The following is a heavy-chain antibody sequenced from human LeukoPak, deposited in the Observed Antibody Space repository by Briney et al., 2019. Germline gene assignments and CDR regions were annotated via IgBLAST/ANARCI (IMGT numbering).Heavy chain of an antibody. CDR3: ARDTLTFPGPNDY. V-gene: IGHV3-21*01. CDR1: GFTFSSYS. Sequence: AGSLRLSCAASGFTFSSYSMNWVRQAPGKGLEWVSSISSSSSYIYYADSVKGRFTISRDNAKNSLYLQMNSLRAEDTAVYYCARDTLTFPGPNDYWGQGTLVTVSS. D-gene: IGHD3-10*01. J-gene: IGHJ4*02. CDR2: ISSSSSYI.